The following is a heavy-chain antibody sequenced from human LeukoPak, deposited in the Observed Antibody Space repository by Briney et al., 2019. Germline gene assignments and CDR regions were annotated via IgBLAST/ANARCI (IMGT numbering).Heavy chain of an antibody. CDR1: GFTFSSYS. J-gene: IGHJ4*02. V-gene: IGHV3-48*04. D-gene: IGHD6-6*01. Sequence: GGSLRLSCAASGFTFSSYSMNWVRQAPGKGLEWVSYISSSSSTIYYADSVKGRFTISRDNAKNSLYLQMNSLRAEDTAVYYCARDFSGIAARPRYFDYWGQGTLVTVSS. CDR3: ARDFSGIAARPRYFDY. CDR2: ISSSSSTI.